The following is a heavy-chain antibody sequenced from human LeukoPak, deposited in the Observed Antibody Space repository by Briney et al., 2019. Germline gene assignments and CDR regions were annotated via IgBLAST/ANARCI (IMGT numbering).Heavy chain of an antibody. J-gene: IGHJ4*02. CDR3: ARTDSSGYYYSFDY. D-gene: IGHD3-22*01. CDR1: GFSLSTSGMC. V-gene: IGHV2-70*11. CDR2: IDWDDDK. Sequence: SGPTLVKPTQTVTLTCTFSGFSLSTSGMCVSWIRQPPGKALEWLARIDWDDDKYYITSLKARLTISKDTSKNRVVLTMTNMDPVDTATYYCARTDSSGYYYSFDYWGQGTLVTVSS.